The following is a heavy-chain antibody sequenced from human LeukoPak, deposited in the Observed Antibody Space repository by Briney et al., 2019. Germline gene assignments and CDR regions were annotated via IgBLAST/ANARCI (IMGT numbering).Heavy chain of an antibody. CDR2: LSGSGITT. CDR1: GFTFSNSA. V-gene: IGHV3-23*01. Sequence: GGSLRLSCAASGFTFSNSAMSWVRQAPGKGLEGVSTLSGSGITTYYADSVKGRFTISRDNSKNTLYLQMNSLRAEDTAVYYCAKGIYSSGWSYFDYWGHGTLVTVSS. CDR3: AKGIYSSGWSYFDY. D-gene: IGHD6-19*01. J-gene: IGHJ4*01.